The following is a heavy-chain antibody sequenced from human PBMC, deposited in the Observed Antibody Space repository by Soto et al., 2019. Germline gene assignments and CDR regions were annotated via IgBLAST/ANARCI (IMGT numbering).Heavy chain of an antibody. Sequence: SVSNAWMNWVHQAPGKGLEWVGRIKSKTDGGTTDYAAPVKGRFTISRDDSKNTLYLQMNSLKTEDTAVYYCTTDYGDYGFDPWGQGTLVTVSS. CDR3: TTDYGDYGFDP. D-gene: IGHD4-17*01. V-gene: IGHV3-15*07. CDR2: IKSKTDGGTT. J-gene: IGHJ5*02. CDR1: SVSNAW.